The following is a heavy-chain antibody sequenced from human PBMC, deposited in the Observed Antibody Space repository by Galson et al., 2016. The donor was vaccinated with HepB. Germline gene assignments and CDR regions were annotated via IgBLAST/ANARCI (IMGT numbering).Heavy chain of an antibody. CDR2: ISDSDGST. CDR1: GFTLSNYV. V-gene: IGHV3-23*01. D-gene: IGHD3-3*01. CDR3: AKDGSSSLRFLDLGRRKNYGMEA. Sequence: SLRLSCAASGFTLSNYVMSWVRQAPGKGLEWVSGISDSDGSTNYADSVKGRFTISRDNSKNTLYLQMNSLRAEDTAVYYCAKDGSSSLRFLDLGRRKNYGMEAWGQGTTVTVSS. J-gene: IGHJ6*02.